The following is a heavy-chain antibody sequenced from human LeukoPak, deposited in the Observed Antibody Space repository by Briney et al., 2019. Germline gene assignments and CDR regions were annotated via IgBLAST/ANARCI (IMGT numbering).Heavy chain of an antibody. CDR3: ARGFYYYNSNAYLRY. V-gene: IGHV4-34*01. CDR1: GGSFSGYY. Sequence: SETLSLTCAVYGGSFSGYYWSWIRQPPGKGLEWIGEINHSGGTNYNPSLKSRLSISIDTSNNHFSLNLTSVTAADTAVYYCARGFYYYNSNAYLRYWGQGTQVTVSS. CDR2: INHSGGT. D-gene: IGHD3-22*01. J-gene: IGHJ4*02.